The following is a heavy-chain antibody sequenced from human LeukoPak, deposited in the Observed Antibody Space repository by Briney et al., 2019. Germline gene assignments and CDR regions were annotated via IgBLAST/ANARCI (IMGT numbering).Heavy chain of an antibody. CDR1: GFTFSSYG. D-gene: IGHD3-22*01. Sequence: GRSLRLSCAASGFTFSSYGMHWVRQAPGKGLEWVAVIWYDGSNKYYADSVKGRFTVSRDNSKNTLYLQMNSLRAEDTAVYYCAKDRGVITLIVVVIEWGQGTLVTVSS. CDR3: AKDRGVITLIVVVIE. CDR2: IWYDGSNK. J-gene: IGHJ4*02. V-gene: IGHV3-33*06.